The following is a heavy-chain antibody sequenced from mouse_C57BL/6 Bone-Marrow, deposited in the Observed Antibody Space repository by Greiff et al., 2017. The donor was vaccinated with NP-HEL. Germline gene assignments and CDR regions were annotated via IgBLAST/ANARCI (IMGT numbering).Heavy chain of an antibody. CDR3: TRGGSSPEYFDV. CDR2: IRLKSDNYAT. Sequence: EVKVEESGGGLVQPGGSMKLSCVASGFTFSNYWMNWVRQSPEKGLEWVAQIRLKSDNYATNYAESVTGRFTISRDDYKRSVYLQMNDLRAEDTGMYYCTRGGSSPEYFDVWGTGTTVTVSS. D-gene: IGHD1-1*01. V-gene: IGHV6-3*01. J-gene: IGHJ1*03. CDR1: GFTFSNYW.